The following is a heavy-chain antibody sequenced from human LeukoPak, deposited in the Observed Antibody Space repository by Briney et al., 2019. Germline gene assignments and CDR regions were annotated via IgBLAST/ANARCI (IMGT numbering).Heavy chain of an antibody. J-gene: IGHJ4*02. Sequence: PGGSLRLSCAASGFTFSSYGMHWVRQAPGKGLEWVAVIWYDGSNKYYADSVKGRLTISRDNSKNTLYLQMNSLRAEDTAVYYCARDPDKYDSSFVWGQGTLVTVSS. D-gene: IGHD3-22*01. CDR3: ARDPDKYDSSFV. CDR2: IWYDGSNK. V-gene: IGHV3-33*01. CDR1: GFTFSSYG.